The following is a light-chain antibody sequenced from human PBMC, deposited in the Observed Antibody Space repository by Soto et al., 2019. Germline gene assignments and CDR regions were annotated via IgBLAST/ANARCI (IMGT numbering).Light chain of an antibody. V-gene: IGKV1-27*01. Sequence: DIQMTQSPSPLSASVGDIVTITCRASQGISNYLARYQQKPWKVPKLLIYAASTLQSGVPSRFSGSGSGTDFTLTSSSLQPEDVATYSCQKDNSAPRTFGQGTNVEIK. J-gene: IGKJ1*01. CDR3: QKDNSAPRT. CDR2: AAS. CDR1: QGISNY.